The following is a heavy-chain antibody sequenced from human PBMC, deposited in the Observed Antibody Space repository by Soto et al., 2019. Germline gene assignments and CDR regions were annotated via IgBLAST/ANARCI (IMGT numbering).Heavy chain of an antibody. J-gene: IGHJ3*02. CDR2: ISSNGGST. CDR3: ARDMGVSGYCSGGSCYTGGAFDI. Sequence: GGSLRLSCAASGFTFSSYAMHWVRQAPGKGLEYVSAISSNGGSTYYANSVKGRFTISRDNSKNTLYLQMGSLRAEDMAVYYCARDMGVSGYCSGGSCYTGGAFDIWGQGTMVTVSS. CDR1: GFTFSSYA. V-gene: IGHV3-64*01. D-gene: IGHD2-15*01.